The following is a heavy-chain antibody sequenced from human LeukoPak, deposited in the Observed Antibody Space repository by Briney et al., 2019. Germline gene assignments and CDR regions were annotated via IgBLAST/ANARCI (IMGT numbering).Heavy chain of an antibody. D-gene: IGHD3-22*01. Sequence: GGSLRLSCAASGFTFSSYDMHWVRQATGKGLEWVSAIGTAGDTYYPGSVKGRFTISRENAKNSLYLQMNSLRAGDTAVYYCARSYDSSGYPDYWGQGTLVTVSS. J-gene: IGHJ4*02. CDR1: GFTFSSYD. CDR3: ARSYDSSGYPDY. V-gene: IGHV3-13*01. CDR2: IGTAGDT.